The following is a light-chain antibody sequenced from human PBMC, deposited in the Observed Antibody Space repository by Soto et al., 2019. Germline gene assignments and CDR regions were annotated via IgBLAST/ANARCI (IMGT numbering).Light chain of an antibody. CDR2: TTN. CDR1: NSNIGSDI. Sequence: QSVLTQPPSASGTPGQRATISCCGSNSNIGSDIVNCYQLLPGAAPEVLINTTNQRPSGVPERFSGSKSGTSASLAISGLQSEDEANSSCATWDGGLSGPFVFGTGKKVNV. CDR3: ATWDGGLSGPFV. J-gene: IGLJ1*01. V-gene: IGLV1-44*01.